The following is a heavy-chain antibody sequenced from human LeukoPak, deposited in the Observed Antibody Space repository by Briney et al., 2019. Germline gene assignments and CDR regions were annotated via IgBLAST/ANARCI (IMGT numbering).Heavy chain of an antibody. J-gene: IGHJ4*02. V-gene: IGHV1-24*01. Sequence: ASVKVSCMVSGYSLLEVAMHWVRQAAGKGLEWVGSFYPEDGEDGETHYAQKLQGRVTMTEDASTDTAYMELNSLSSEDTAVYYCAMTDRYAGRPFDYWGQGTLVTVSS. CDR1: GYSLLEVA. CDR2: FYPEDGEDGET. CDR3: AMTDRYAGRPFDY. D-gene: IGHD5-12*01.